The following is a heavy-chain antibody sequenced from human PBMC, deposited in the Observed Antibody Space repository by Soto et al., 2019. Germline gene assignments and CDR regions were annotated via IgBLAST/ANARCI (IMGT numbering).Heavy chain of an antibody. V-gene: IGHV3-30*18. J-gene: IGHJ4*02. CDR2: ISYDGSEK. CDR1: GFTFGYYA. CDR3: AKALGELSPESYDY. Sequence: QVQLVESGGGVVQPGRSLRLSCAASGFTFGYYAMHWVRQAPGKGLEWVAVISYDGSEKYYADSVKGRFTISRDNSKNTLSLQMNSLRADDTAVYYCAKALGELSPESYDYWGQGTLITVSS. D-gene: IGHD3-16*02.